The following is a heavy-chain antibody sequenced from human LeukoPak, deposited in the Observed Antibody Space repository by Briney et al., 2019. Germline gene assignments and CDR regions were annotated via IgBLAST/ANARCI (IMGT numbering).Heavy chain of an antibody. J-gene: IGHJ4*02. Sequence: GGSLRLSCAASGFTVSRNYMSWVRQAPGKGLEWVSVIYSGGSTYYADSVKGRFTISRDNSKNTLYLQMNSLRAEDTAVYYCARDLGTTAQGSYWGQGTLVTVSS. CDR2: IYSGGST. CDR3: ARDLGTTAQGSY. D-gene: IGHD4-17*01. V-gene: IGHV3-66*01. CDR1: GFTVSRNY.